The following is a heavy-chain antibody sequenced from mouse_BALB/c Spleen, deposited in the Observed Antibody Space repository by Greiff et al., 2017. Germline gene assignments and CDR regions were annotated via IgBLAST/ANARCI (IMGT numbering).Heavy chain of an antibody. CDR3: ARGNPYYAMDY. J-gene: IGHJ4*01. CDR2: IYPGSGNT. Sequence: VKLMESGAELARPGASVKLSCKASGYTFTDYYINWVKQRTGQGLEWIGEIYPGSGNTYYNEKFKGKATLTADKSSSTAYMQLSSLTSEDSAVYFCARGNPYYAMDYWGQGTSVTVSS. CDR1: GYTFTDYY. D-gene: IGHD2-1*01. V-gene: IGHV1-77*01.